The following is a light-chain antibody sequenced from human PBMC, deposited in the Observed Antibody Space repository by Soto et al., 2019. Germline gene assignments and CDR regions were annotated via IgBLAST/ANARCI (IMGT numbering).Light chain of an antibody. CDR1: QSISSW. CDR2: KAS. V-gene: IGKV1-5*03. CDR3: QQYDSYPIT. Sequence: DIQMTQSPSTLSASVGDRVTITCRASQSISSWLAWYQQKPGKAPKLLIYKASSLQSGVPSRFSGSGSGTEFTLTISSLHADDFATYYCQQYDSYPITFGQGTRLEI. J-gene: IGKJ5*01.